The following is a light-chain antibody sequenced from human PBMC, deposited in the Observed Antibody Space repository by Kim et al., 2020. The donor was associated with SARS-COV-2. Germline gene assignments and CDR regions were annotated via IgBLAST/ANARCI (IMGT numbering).Light chain of an antibody. CDR2: EVS. CDR3: SLYTTTSVV. CDR1: SSDIGAYNF. Sequence: PEQSITISCSGTSSDIGAYNFVSWYQHHPGRVPILMIYEVSNRPSGVSNRFSGSKSGNTASLTISGLQAEDEADYYCSLYTTTSVVFGTGTKVTVL. J-gene: IGLJ1*01. V-gene: IGLV2-14*01.